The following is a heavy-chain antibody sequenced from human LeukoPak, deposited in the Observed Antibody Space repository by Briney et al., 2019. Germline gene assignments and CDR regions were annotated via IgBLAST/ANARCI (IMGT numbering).Heavy chain of an antibody. Sequence: SETLSLTRTASGGSISSYYWSWIRQPPGKGLEWIGYIYYSGSTNYNPSLKSRVTISVDTSKNQFSLKLSSVTAADTAVYYCARDRYCSSTSCYRFYYYMDVWGKGTTVTVSS. V-gene: IGHV4-59*01. CDR2: IYYSGST. J-gene: IGHJ6*03. CDR1: GGSISSYY. CDR3: ARDRYCSSTSCYRFYYYMDV. D-gene: IGHD2-2*02.